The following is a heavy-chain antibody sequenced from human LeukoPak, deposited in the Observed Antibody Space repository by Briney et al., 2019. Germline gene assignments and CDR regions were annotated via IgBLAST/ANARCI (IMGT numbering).Heavy chain of an antibody. Sequence: GGSLRLSCAASGFTFSSYAMSWVRQAPGKGLEWVSAISGSGGSTYYADSVKGRFTISRDNSKNTLYLQMNSLRAEDTAVYYCAKDRIRTMVRGVIFDYWGQGTLVAVSS. CDR1: GFTFSSYA. J-gene: IGHJ4*02. CDR3: AKDRIRTMVRGVIFDY. CDR2: ISGSGGST. D-gene: IGHD3-10*01. V-gene: IGHV3-23*01.